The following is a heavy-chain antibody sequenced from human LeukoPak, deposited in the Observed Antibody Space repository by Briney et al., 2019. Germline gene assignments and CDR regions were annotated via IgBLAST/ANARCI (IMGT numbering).Heavy chain of an antibody. V-gene: IGHV3-23*01. CDR3: ATGLRMVRGVIPDAFDI. Sequence: GGSLRLSFAASGFTFSSYAMSWVRQAPGKGLEWVSAISGSGGSTYYADSVKGRFTISKHNSKNTLYLQMNSLRAEDTAVYYCATGLRMVRGVIPDAFDIWGQGTMVTVSS. J-gene: IGHJ3*02. CDR2: ISGSGGST. CDR1: GFTFSSYA. D-gene: IGHD3-10*01.